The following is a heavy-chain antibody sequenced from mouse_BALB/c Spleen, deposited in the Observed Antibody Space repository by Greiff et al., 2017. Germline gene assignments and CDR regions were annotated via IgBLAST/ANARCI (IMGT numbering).Heavy chain of an antibody. Sequence: EVHLVESGPGLVKPSQSLSLTCSVTGYSITSGYYWNWIRQFPGNKLEWMGYISYDGSNNYNPSLKNRISITRDTSKNQFFLKLNSVTTEDTATYYCAREGFAMDYWGQGTSVTVSS. CDR1: GYSITSGYY. CDR3: AREGFAMDY. J-gene: IGHJ4*01. V-gene: IGHV3-6*02. CDR2: ISYDGSN.